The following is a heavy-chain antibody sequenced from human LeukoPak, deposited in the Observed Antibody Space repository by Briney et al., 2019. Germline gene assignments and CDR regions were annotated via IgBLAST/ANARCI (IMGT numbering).Heavy chain of an antibody. Sequence: GGSLRLSCAASGFTFSSYGMSWVRQAPGKGLEWVANIKQDGSEKYYVDSVKGRFTISRDNAKNSLYLQMNSLRAEDTAVYYCARDGDSDYYYMDVWGKGTTVTVSS. V-gene: IGHV3-7*01. J-gene: IGHJ6*03. CDR3: ARDGDSDYYYMDV. CDR1: GFTFSSYG. CDR2: IKQDGSEK. D-gene: IGHD4-17*01.